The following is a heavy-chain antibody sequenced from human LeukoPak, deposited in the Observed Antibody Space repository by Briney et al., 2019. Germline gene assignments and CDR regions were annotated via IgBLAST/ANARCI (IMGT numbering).Heavy chain of an antibody. CDR3: ARGRWGAYYYYYYYIDV. V-gene: IGHV4-34*01. D-gene: IGHD3-16*01. CDR2: INHSGST. Sequence: NSSETLSLTCAVYGGSFSGYYWSWIRQPPGKVLEWIGEINHSGSTNYNPSLKSRVTISVDTSKNQFSLKLSSVTAADTAVYYCARGRWGAYYYYYYYIDVWGKGTTVTVSS. J-gene: IGHJ6*03. CDR1: GGSFSGYY.